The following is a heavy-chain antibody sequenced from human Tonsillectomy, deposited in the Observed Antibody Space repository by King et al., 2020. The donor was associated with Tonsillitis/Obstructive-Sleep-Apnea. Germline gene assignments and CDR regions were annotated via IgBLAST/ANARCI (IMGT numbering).Heavy chain of an antibody. CDR1: GFTFSSYS. J-gene: IGHJ3*01. D-gene: IGHD6-6*01. CDR2: ISSSSSYI. CDR3: ARAXISSSXTNAFDX. Sequence: QLVQSGGGLVKPGGSLRLSCAASGFTFSSYSMNWVRQAPGKGLEWVSSISSSSSYIYYADSVKGRFTISRDNAKNSLYLQMNSLRAEDTAVYYCARAXISSSXTNAFDXWGXGTMVTVS. V-gene: IGHV3-21*01.